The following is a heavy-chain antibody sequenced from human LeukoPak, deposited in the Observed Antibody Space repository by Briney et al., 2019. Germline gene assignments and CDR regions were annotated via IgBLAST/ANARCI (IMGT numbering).Heavy chain of an antibody. CDR3: VSGYSSGWYAGGIDY. V-gene: IGHV3-74*01. CDR2: IKSDGSST. J-gene: IGHJ4*02. CDR1: GFTFSNYW. D-gene: IGHD6-19*01. Sequence: PGGSLRLSCAASGFTFSNYWMHWVRQAPGKGLVWVAHIKSDGSSTSYADFVMGRFTISRDNAKNTLYLQMNSLRAEDTAVYYCVSGYSSGWYAGGIDYWGQGTLVTVSS.